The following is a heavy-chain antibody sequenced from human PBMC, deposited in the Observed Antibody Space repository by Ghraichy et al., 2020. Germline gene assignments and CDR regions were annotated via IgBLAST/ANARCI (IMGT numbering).Heavy chain of an antibody. D-gene: IGHD6-6*01. V-gene: IGHV6-1*01. CDR3: ARDHARHYYYYYGMDV. J-gene: IGHJ6*02. CDR1: GDIVSSNIAA. CDR2: TYYRSKWYN. Sequence: SQTLSLTCAISGDIVSSNIAAWNWIRQSPSRGLEWLGRTYYRSKWYNDYAVSVKSRITINPDTSKNQFSLQLNSVTPEDTAVYYCARDHARHYYYYYGMDVWGQGTTVTVS.